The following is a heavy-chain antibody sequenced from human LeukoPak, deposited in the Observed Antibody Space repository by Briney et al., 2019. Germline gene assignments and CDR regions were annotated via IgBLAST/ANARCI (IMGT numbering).Heavy chain of an antibody. D-gene: IGHD3-10*01. Sequence: HPGGSLRLSCAASGFTFSSYWMSWVRQAPGKGLEWVANIKQGGSEKFYVDSVKGRFTISRDNAKSSLYLQMNSLRVEDTAVYFCARGHVPGSTRHWDFWGQGTLVTVSS. V-gene: IGHV3-7*01. CDR3: ARGHVPGSTRHWDF. CDR2: IKQGGSEK. J-gene: IGHJ4*02. CDR1: GFTFSSYW.